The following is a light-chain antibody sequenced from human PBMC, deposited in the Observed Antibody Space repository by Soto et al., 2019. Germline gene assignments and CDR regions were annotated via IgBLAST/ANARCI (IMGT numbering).Light chain of an antibody. CDR2: GAS. Sequence: ESVLTQSPGTLSLSPGERATLSCRASQSVSSALAWFQQKPGQTPRLLIYGASTRATGIPARFSGSGSGTEFTLTISSLQSEDFAVYYCQQYKSWPPALTFGGGTKVGIK. CDR1: QSVSSA. CDR3: QQYKSWPPALT. J-gene: IGKJ4*01. V-gene: IGKV3-15*01.